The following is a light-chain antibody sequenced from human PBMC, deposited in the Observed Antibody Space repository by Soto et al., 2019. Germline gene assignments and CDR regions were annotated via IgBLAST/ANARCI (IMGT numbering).Light chain of an antibody. Sequence: EVVLTQSPGTLSLSPGERATLSCRASQTVGNNYLAWYQQKPGQAPRLIIYGATSRAPAIPDRFSGSGSGSDFTLTINRLEPEDFAVYYCQQYGRSPPVTFGGGTKVEIK. CDR2: GAT. V-gene: IGKV3-20*01. CDR3: QQYGRSPPVT. CDR1: QTVGNNY. J-gene: IGKJ4*01.